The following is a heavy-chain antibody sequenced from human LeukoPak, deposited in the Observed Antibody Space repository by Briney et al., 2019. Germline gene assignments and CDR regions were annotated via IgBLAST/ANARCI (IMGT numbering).Heavy chain of an antibody. CDR3: AKDPYYDSSGYSGY. D-gene: IGHD3-22*01. J-gene: IGHJ4*02. V-gene: IGHV3-23*01. CDR1: GFTVSSNY. Sequence: GGSLRLSCAASGFTVSSNYMSWVRQAPGKGLEWVSAISGSGGSTYYADSVKGRFTISRDNSKNTLYLQMNSLRAGDTAVYYCAKDPYYDSSGYSGYWGQGTLVTVSS. CDR2: ISGSGGST.